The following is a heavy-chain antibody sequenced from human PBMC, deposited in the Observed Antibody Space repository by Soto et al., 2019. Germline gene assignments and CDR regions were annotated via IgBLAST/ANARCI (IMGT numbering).Heavy chain of an antibody. Sequence: SETLSLTCAVYGGSFSGYYWSWIRQPPGKGLEWIGEIDHSGSTNYNPSLKSRVTISVDTSKNQFSLKLISVTAADTAVYYCASIAARLGDFDYWGQGTLVTVSS. CDR3: ASIAARLGDFDY. D-gene: IGHD6-6*01. V-gene: IGHV4-34*01. CDR2: IDHSGST. CDR1: GGSFSGYY. J-gene: IGHJ4*02.